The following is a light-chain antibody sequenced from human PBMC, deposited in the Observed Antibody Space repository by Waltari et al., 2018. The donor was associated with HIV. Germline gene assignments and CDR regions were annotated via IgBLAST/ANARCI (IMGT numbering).Light chain of an antibody. CDR3: SSYTSSSTRV. V-gene: IGLV2-14*03. CDR2: DVS. CDR1: SSDVGGYNY. J-gene: IGLJ3*02. Sequence: QSALTQPASVSGSPGQSITISCTGTSSDVGGYNYVSWYQRHPGKAPKLIIYDVSNRPLGVSNRCSGAKSGNRAALTISGLQAEDEADYYCSSYTSSSTRVFGGGTTVTVL.